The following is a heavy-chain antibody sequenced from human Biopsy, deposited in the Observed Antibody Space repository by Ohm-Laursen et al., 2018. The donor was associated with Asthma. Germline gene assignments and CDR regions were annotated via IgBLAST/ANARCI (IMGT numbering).Heavy chain of an antibody. CDR2: INSVFGTP. D-gene: IGHD2-2*01. CDR3: ARKAGSCISRTCYSLDF. CDR1: GGTFNTYV. Sequence: GASVKASCKSLGGTFNTYVIGWVRQAPGQGLEWMGGINSVFGTPTYPQKFQDRVTITADDSTSTVYMELSSLRSEDTAAYYCARKAGSCISRTCYSLDFWGQGTLVTVSS. J-gene: IGHJ4*02. V-gene: IGHV1-69*13.